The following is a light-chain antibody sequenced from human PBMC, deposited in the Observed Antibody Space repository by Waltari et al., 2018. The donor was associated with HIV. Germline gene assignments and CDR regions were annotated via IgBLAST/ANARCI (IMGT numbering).Light chain of an antibody. J-gene: IGKJ2*01. CDR1: QSVGTS. CDR2: AAS. CDR3: QQYSDWPPGFT. Sequence: ETVMTQSPATLSVSPGERAILSCRASQSVGTSVAWYQQRPGQAPRLLIPAASTRTTGVPAMFSGSWSGTEFTLTIRSIQSEDFVVYYCQQYSDWPPGFTFGQGTKLDIK. V-gene: IGKV3-15*01.